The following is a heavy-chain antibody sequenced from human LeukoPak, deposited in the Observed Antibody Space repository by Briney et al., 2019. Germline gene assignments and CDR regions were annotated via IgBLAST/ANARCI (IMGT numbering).Heavy chain of an antibody. D-gene: IGHD2-2*01. CDR1: GDSIXSXXYY. CDR3: XRHEKGYCSSTTCFXYPPXXX. CDR2: IXXSGST. V-gene: IGHV4-39*01. J-gene: IGHJ1*01. Sequence: LTXXXSGDSIXSXXYYWGWIRQPPGKGLEWIESIXXSGSTYYNPSLKSRVTISVDTSKNHFSLKLSSVTAADTALYXCXRHEKGYCSSTTCFXYPPXXXXGQ.